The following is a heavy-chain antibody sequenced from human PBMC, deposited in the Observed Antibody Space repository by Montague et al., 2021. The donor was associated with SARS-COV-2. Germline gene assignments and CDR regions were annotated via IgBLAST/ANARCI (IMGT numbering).Heavy chain of an antibody. D-gene: IGHD3-10*01. CDR1: GGSFSAYY. J-gene: IGHJ4*02. Sequence: SETLSLTCAVSGGSFSAYYRTWIRQPPGKGLEWIGEVNHNGSTNYNPSLKSRVTISLDTSKNQFSLRLSSVAAADTAVYYCARGLGRRTGLASWGQGTLVAVSS. CDR2: VNHNGST. CDR3: ARGLGRRTGLAS. V-gene: IGHV4-34*01.